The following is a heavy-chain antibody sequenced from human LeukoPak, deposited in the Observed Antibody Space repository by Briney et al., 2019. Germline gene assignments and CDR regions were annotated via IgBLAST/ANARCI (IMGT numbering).Heavy chain of an antibody. J-gene: IGHJ3*01. CDR2: ISNGGSYK. D-gene: IGHD2-21*02. V-gene: IGHV3-30*18. CDR1: GFTFSTYG. CDR3: GNPGGGDSLALEP. Sequence: GRSLRLSCEASGFTFSTYGMHWVRQAPGKGLEWVAGISNGGSYKYYADSVKGRFTISRDNSRNTLYLQMNSLRPDDTALYYCGNPGGGDSLALEPWGQGKMVAASS.